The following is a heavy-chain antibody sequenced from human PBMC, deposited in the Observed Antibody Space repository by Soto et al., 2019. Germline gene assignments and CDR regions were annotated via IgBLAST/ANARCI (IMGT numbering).Heavy chain of an antibody. J-gene: IGHJ4*02. V-gene: IGHV3-30-3*01. CDR2: IAYDGSIK. CDR3: ARDKIQGAPDYLDS. CDR1: GFTFSSNA. Sequence: QEQLVESGGDVVQPGRSLTLSCAASGFTFSSNAMHWVRQAPGKGLEWVAVIAYDGSIKIYRDSVKGRFTISRDNSKNPLYLQMNSLRTEDTAVYYCARDKIQGAPDYLDSWGQGTLVTVSS.